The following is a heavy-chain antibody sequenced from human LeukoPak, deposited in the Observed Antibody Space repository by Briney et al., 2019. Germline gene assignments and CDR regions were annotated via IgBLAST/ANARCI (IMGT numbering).Heavy chain of an antibody. V-gene: IGHV4-38-2*02. J-gene: IGHJ5*02. CDR3: AGCSSSWSTSWFDP. CDR1: GYSISSGYY. CDR2: IYHSGST. Sequence: PSETLSLTCTVSGYSISSGYYWGWIRQPPGKGLEWIGSIYHSGSTYYNPSLKSRVTISVDTSKNQFSLKLSSVTAADTAVHYCAGCSSSWSTSWFDPWGQGTLVTVSS. D-gene: IGHD6-13*01.